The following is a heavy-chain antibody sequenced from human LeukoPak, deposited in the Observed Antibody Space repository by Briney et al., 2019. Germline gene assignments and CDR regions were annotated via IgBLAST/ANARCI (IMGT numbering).Heavy chain of an antibody. CDR3: AHLLLTVVTPGWYFDL. V-gene: IGHV3-21*01. CDR1: GFTFSSYS. Sequence: GGSLRLSCAASGFTFSSYSMNWVRQAPGKGLEWVSSIGSSSSYIYYADSVKGRFTISRDNAKNSLYLQMNSLRAEDTAVYYCAHLLLTVVTPGWYFDLWGRGTLVTVSS. D-gene: IGHD4-23*01. CDR2: IGSSSSYI. J-gene: IGHJ2*01.